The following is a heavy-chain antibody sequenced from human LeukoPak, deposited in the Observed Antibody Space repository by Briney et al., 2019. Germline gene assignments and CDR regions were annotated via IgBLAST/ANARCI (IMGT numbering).Heavy chain of an antibody. CDR3: ARGWTTVTFSFDY. Sequence: PSETLSLTCTVSGGSISSSSYYWGWIRQPPGKGLEWIGEINHSGSTNYNPSLKSRVNISVDTSKNRFSLKLSSVTAADTAVYYCARGWTTVTFSFDYWGQGTLVTVSS. CDR2: INHSGST. D-gene: IGHD4-11*01. V-gene: IGHV4-39*07. J-gene: IGHJ4*02. CDR1: GGSISSSSYY.